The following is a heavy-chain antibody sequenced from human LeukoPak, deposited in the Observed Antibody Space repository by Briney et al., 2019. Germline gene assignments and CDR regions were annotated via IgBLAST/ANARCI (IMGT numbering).Heavy chain of an antibody. CDR1: GFSFGDYA. CDR3: ASSLYYYYGMDV. CDR2: IWYDGSNK. Sequence: GGSLRLPCEASGFSFGDYAMHWVRQAPGKGLEWVAVIWYDGSNKYYADSVKGRFTISRDNSKNTLYLQMNSLRAEDTAVYYCASSLYYYYGMDVWGQGTTVTVSS. J-gene: IGHJ6*02. V-gene: IGHV3-33*08.